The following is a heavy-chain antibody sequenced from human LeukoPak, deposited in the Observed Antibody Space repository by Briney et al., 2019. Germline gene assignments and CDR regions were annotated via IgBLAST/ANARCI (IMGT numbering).Heavy chain of an antibody. CDR1: GVSISSSSYY. J-gene: IGHJ4*02. Sequence: SETLCLSCTASGVSISSSSYYWAWIRQPPGKGLEWVGTIYYSGSTYNNPSLKRRATLSVDTSNNQFLQMLSFGAAADAVVYFCARNITLVDSYSFDSCGQGTLITVSS. V-gene: IGHV4-39*01. CDR3: ARNITLVDSYSFDS. CDR2: IYYSGST. D-gene: IGHD3-10*01.